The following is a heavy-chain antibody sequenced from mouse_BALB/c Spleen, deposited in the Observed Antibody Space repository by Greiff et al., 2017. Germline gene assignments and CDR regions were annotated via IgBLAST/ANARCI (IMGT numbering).Heavy chain of an antibody. V-gene: IGHV5-9-3*01. Sequence: EVKLVESGGGLVKPGGSLKLSCAASGFTFSSYAMSWVRQTPEKRLEWVATISSGGSYTYYPDSVKGRFTISRDNAKNTLYLQMSSLRSEDTAMYYCARQGGYYGNYVDYWGQGTTLTVSS. CDR1: GFTFSSYA. CDR2: ISSGGSYT. D-gene: IGHD2-1*01. CDR3: ARQGGYYGNYVDY. J-gene: IGHJ2*01.